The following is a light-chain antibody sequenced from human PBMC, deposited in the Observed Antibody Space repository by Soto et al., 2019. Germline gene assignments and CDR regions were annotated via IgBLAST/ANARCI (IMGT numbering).Light chain of an antibody. V-gene: IGKV2-30*01. J-gene: IGKJ4*01. Sequence: DVVLTQSPLTLSVTLGQPASISCRSSRSLLYSDGDTYLNWFHQRPGHSPRRLIYQVSTRASGVPERFSGSGSGTDFTLNISSVEAADLGVLYGMQGTHWSQLNFGGGTRVEIK. CDR1: RSLLYSDGDTY. CDR3: MQGTHWSQLN. CDR2: QVS.